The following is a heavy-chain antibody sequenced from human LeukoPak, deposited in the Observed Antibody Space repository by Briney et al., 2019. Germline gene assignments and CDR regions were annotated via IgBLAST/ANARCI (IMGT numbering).Heavy chain of an antibody. Sequence: WMGWMHPNSGNTGYAQKFQGRVTMTRNTSISTAYMEVSSLRSEDTAVYYCARGQWPPLIDYWGQGTLVTVSS. CDR3: ARGQWPPLIDY. D-gene: IGHD6-19*01. J-gene: IGHJ4*02. V-gene: IGHV1-8*01. CDR2: MHPNSGNT.